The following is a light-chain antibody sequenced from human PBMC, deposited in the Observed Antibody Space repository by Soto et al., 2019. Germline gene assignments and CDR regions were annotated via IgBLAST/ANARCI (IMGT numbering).Light chain of an antibody. V-gene: IGLV2-23*01. CDR1: SSDVGRYNL. Sequence: QSALTQPASVSASPGQAITIPCTGTSSDVGRYNLVSWFQQHPSKVPKLLIYEGTKRPSGLSDRFSGSKSGNTASLTISGLQAEDEADYYCYSYAGENLYVFGTGTKVTVL. CDR2: EGT. J-gene: IGLJ1*01. CDR3: YSYAGENLYV.